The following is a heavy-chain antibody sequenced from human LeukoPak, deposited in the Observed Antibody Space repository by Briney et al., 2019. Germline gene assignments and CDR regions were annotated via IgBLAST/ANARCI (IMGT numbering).Heavy chain of an antibody. Sequence: ASVKVSCKASGYTFTSYYMHWVRQAPGQGLEWMGIINPSGGSTSYAQKFQGRVTTTRDTSTSTVYMELSSLRSEDTAVYYCARGQVYGSGSYYNTPFRYWGQGTLVTVSS. CDR1: GYTFTSYY. D-gene: IGHD3-10*01. CDR3: ARGQVYGSGSYYNTPFRY. V-gene: IGHV1-46*01. J-gene: IGHJ4*02. CDR2: INPSGGST.